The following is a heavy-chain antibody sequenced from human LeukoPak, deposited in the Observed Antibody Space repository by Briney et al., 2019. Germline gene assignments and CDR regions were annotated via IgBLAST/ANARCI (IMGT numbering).Heavy chain of an antibody. CDR2: INPSGGST. J-gene: IGHJ4*02. Sequence: ASVKVSCKASGYTFISYYMHWVRQAPGQGLEWMGIINPSGGSTSYPQKFQGRVTMTRDTSTSTVYMELSSLRSEDTAVYYGARVGRSSYGAFDYWGQGTLVTVSS. CDR3: ARVGRSSYGAFDY. CDR1: GYTFISYY. D-gene: IGHD4-17*01. V-gene: IGHV1-46*01.